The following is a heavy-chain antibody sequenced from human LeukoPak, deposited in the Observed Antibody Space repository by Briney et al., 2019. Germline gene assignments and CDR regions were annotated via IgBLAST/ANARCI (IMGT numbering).Heavy chain of an antibody. D-gene: IGHD3-22*01. CDR2: ISGSGGST. CDR1: GFTFSSYA. V-gene: IGHV3-23*01. J-gene: IGHJ4*01. Sequence: PGGSLRLSCAASGFTFSSYAMSWVRQAPGKGLEWVSAISGSGGSTYYADSVKGRFTISRDNSKNTLYLQMNSLRAEDTAVYYCASHPMIVVVQSGHMDYWGKGTMVTVSS. CDR3: ASHPMIVVVQSGHMDY.